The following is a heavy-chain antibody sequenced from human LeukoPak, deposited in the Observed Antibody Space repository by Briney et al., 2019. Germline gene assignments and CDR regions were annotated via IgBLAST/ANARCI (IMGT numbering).Heavy chain of an antibody. J-gene: IGHJ4*02. CDR3: ATAGGYSYEGFDH. Sequence: GGSLRLSCAASGFTFSDYYMTWIRQAPGKGLEWVSYISGSGSNIQYADSVRGRFAISRDNAKNSLYLQMNSLRAEDTAVYYCATAGGYSYEGFDHWGQGTLVTVSS. CDR2: ISGSGSNI. D-gene: IGHD5-24*01. CDR1: GFTFSDYY. V-gene: IGHV3-11*01.